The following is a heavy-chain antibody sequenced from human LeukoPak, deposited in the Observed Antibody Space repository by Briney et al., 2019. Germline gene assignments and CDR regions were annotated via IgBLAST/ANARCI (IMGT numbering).Heavy chain of an antibody. Sequence: ASVKVSCKASGYTFTGYYMHWVRQAPGQGLEWMGWINPKSGGTNYAQKFQGRVTMTRDTSISTAYMELSRLRSDDTAVYYCARDRDRYDDILTGSTFDYWGQGTLVTVSS. CDR2: INPKSGGT. J-gene: IGHJ4*02. D-gene: IGHD3-9*01. CDR3: ARDRDRYDDILTGSTFDY. V-gene: IGHV1-2*02. CDR1: GYTFTGYY.